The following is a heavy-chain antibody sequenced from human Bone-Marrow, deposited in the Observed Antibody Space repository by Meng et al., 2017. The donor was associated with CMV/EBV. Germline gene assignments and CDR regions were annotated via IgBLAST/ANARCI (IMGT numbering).Heavy chain of an antibody. J-gene: IGHJ4*02. CDR1: GFTFSSYA. D-gene: IGHD6-13*01. V-gene: IGHV3-30*04. CDR3: ASSSWYGGDY. Sequence: GESLKISCAASGFTFSSYAMHWVRQAPGKGLEWVAVISYDGSNKYYADSVKGRFTISRDNSKNTLYLQMNSLRAEDTAVYYCASSSWYGGDYWGQGTLVTVSS. CDR2: ISYDGSNK.